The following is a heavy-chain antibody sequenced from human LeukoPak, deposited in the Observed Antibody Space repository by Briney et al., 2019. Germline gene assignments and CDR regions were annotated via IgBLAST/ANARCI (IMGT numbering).Heavy chain of an antibody. V-gene: IGHV3-30-3*01. CDR3: ATLVAT. J-gene: IGHJ4*02. CDR2: ISYDGSNK. CDR1: GFTFSSYA. Sequence: GGSLRLSCAASGFTFSSYAMHWVRQAPGKGLEWVAVISYDGSNKYYADPVKGRFTISRDNSKNTLYLQMNSLRAEDTAVYYCATLVATWGQGTLVTVSS. D-gene: IGHD5-12*01.